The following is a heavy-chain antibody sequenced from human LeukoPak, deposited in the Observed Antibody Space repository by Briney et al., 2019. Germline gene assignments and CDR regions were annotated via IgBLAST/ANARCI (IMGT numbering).Heavy chain of an antibody. CDR1: GASIASGSYH. V-gene: IGHV4-61*02. D-gene: IGHD4-23*01. CDR3: TRGGHDYGGSFDT. CDR2: ISAGGRT. J-gene: IGHJ5*02. Sequence: RPSETLSLTCAISGASIASGSYHWDWIRQPAGSRPDYMGRISAGGRTNYNPSLKSRLTISMDTSKNHVSLRLSSVTAADTALYFCTRGGHDYGGSFDTWGPGILVTVSS.